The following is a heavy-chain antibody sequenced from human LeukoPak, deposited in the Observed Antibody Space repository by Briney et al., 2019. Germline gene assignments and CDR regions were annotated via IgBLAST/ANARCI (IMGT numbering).Heavy chain of an antibody. CDR2: IKQDESEK. Sequence: GGSLRLTCTASGFTLSSYWMSWVRQTPEKGLEWVANIKQDESEKVYVDSVKGRFTISRDNAKSSLYLQMSGLRADDTAVYYCARDPYSSTWSYGMDIWGQGTTATVSS. D-gene: IGHD6-13*01. V-gene: IGHV3-7*05. CDR3: ARDPYSSTWSYGMDI. CDR1: GFTLSSYW. J-gene: IGHJ6*02.